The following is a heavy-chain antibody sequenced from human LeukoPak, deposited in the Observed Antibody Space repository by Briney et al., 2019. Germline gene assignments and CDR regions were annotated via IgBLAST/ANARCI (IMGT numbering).Heavy chain of an antibody. V-gene: IGHV5-51*01. J-gene: IGHJ4*02. CDR1: GYNFTTYW. CDR2: IYPGDSDP. CDR3: ARHVDGYNSVGFSVLAGRWDFDYYFDY. D-gene: IGHD5-24*01. Sequence: GESLKISCKGSGYNFTTYWIVWVRQMPGKGLEWMGIIYPGDSDPRYRPSFQGQVTILADKSISTAYLQWSSLKASDTAMYYCARHVDGYNSVGFSVLAGRWDFDYYFDYWGQGTLVTVSS.